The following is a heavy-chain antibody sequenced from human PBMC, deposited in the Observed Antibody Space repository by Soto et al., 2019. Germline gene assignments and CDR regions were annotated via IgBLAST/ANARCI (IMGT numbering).Heavy chain of an antibody. CDR2: ISVDSTYT. CDR3: ARDWGLIVVPTVYGMDV. Sequence: QVRLVESGGGLVKPGGSLRLSCAASGFSFSDYYMSWIRQAPGKGLEWISYISVDSTYTNYEDSVKGRFTISRDNAKKSLYLHLHSLRDDDTAVYYCARDWGLIVVPTVYGMDVWGQGTPVTVS. V-gene: IGHV3-11*05. CDR1: GFSFSDYY. D-gene: IGHD2-2*01. J-gene: IGHJ6*02.